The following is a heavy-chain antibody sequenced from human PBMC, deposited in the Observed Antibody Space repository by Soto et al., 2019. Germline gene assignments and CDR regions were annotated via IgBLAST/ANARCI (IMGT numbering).Heavy chain of an antibody. CDR3: ARGPRVSSTGTGAH. Sequence: GGSLRLSCSVSGFTFSAYWMHWVRQVPGKGLTWVSRISDDGSTATYADSVKGRFVISRDNAKNSLYLEMNTLRADDSGLYYCARGPRVSSTGTGAHWGRGTLVTSPQ. CDR1: GFTFSAYW. V-gene: IGHV3-74*01. D-gene: IGHD1-1*01. J-gene: IGHJ4*02. CDR2: ISDDGSTA.